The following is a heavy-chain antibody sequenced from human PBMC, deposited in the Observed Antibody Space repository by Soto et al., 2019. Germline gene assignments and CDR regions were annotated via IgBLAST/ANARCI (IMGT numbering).Heavy chain of an antibody. CDR1: GGSINNFY. CDR2: VSYSDST. V-gene: IGHV4-59*01. D-gene: IGHD3-22*01. Sequence: SETLSLTCTVSGGSINNFYWSWIRQPPGKGLEWIGYVSYSDSTNYNPSLKSRVTISVDTSKNQFSLKLTSVTAADTAAYYCAREGWYHDSSALRRTHYFDYWGQGTLVTVS. J-gene: IGHJ4*02. CDR3: AREGWYHDSSALRRTHYFDY.